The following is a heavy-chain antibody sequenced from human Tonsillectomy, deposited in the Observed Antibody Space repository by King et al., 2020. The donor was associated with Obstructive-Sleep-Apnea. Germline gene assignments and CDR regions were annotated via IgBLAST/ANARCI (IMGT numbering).Heavy chain of an antibody. CDR3: ASDDSSSWDY. CDR2: INPNSGGT. Sequence: VQLVQSGAEVKKPGASVKVSCKASGYTFSGYYMHWVRQAPGQGLEWMGWINPNSGGTNSAQKFQGRVTMTRDTFISTAYMELSRLRSDDTAVYYCASDDSSSWDYWGQGTLVTVSS. CDR1: GYTFSGYY. V-gene: IGHV1-2*02. J-gene: IGHJ4*02. D-gene: IGHD6-13*01.